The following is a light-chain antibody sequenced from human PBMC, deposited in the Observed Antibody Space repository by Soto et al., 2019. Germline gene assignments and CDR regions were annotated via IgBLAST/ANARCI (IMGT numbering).Light chain of an antibody. CDR2: DVS. J-gene: IGLJ2*01. CDR3: SSYTSSSTLE. CDR1: SSDVGGYNY. V-gene: IGLV2-14*01. Sequence: QSVLTQPASVSGSPGQSITISCTGTSSDVGGYNYVSWYQQQPGKAPKLMIYDVSNRPSGVSNRFSGSKSGNTASLTISGLQAEDEADYYCSSYTSSSTLEFGGGTQLTVL.